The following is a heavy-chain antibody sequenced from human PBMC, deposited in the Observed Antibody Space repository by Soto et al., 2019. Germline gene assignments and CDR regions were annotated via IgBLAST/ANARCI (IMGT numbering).Heavy chain of an antibody. Sequence: SETLSLTXTVSGGSVTXYYWSCIRQPPGKTLEWIVTIYYSGSTNYNPSLKSRVTISVDTSKNQFSLKLSSVTAADTAVYYCAGEVWMLVPGQIYYYYGMDVWGQGTTVTVSS. V-gene: IGHV4-59*02. CDR2: IYYSGST. J-gene: IGHJ6*02. CDR1: GGSVTXYY. D-gene: IGHD3-16*01. CDR3: AGEVWMLVPGQIYYYYGMDV.